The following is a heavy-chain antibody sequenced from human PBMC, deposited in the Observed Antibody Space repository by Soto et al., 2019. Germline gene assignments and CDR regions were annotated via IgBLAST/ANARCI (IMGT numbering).Heavy chain of an antibody. CDR2: TYYRSKWYT. CDR1: GDTVSNNSVN. J-gene: IGHJ6*02. D-gene: IGHD3-9*01. CDR3: ARDPVVPLNRYYYYYGLDV. V-gene: IGHV6-1*01. Sequence: PSQTLSLTCAIAGDTVSNNSVNWNWIRQSPSRGLELLGRTYYRSKWYTDYAVSVKGRLMINADPSKNQFSLQLNSVTPDDTAVYFCARDPVVPLNRYYYYYGLDVWGQGTTVTVSS.